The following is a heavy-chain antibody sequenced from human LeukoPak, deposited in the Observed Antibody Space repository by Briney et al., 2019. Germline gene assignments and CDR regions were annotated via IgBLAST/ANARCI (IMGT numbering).Heavy chain of an antibody. CDR2: INHSGST. V-gene: IGHV4-34*01. CDR3: ARSGFGVVAYFDY. Sequence: SETLSLTCAVYGGSFSGYYWSWIRQPPGKGLEWIGEINHSGSTNYNPSLKSRVTISVDTSKNQFSLKLSSVTAADTAVYYCARSGFGVVAYFDYWGQGTLVTVPS. D-gene: IGHD3-3*01. J-gene: IGHJ4*02. CDR1: GGSFSGYY.